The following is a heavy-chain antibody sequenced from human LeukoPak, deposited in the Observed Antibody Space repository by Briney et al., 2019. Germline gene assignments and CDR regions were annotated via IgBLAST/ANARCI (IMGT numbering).Heavy chain of an antibody. J-gene: IGHJ4*02. Sequence: GESLKISCKGSGYSFTSYWIGWVRQMPGKGLEWMGIIYPGDSDTRYSPSFQGQVTISADKSISTAYVEWSSLKASDTAVYYCARTEELADFDYWGQGTLVTVSS. CDR3: ARTEELADFDY. V-gene: IGHV5-51*01. D-gene: IGHD3-10*01. CDR1: GYSFTSYW. CDR2: IYPGDSDT.